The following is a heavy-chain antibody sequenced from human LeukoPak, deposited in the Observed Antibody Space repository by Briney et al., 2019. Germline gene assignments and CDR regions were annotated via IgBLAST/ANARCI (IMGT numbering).Heavy chain of an antibody. D-gene: IGHD2-15*01. J-gene: IGHJ4*02. CDR3: AKARYCSGGSCDTIDH. CDR1: GFTFDDYA. V-gene: IGHV3-43*02. CDR2: ISGDGGST. Sequence: PGGSLRLSCAASGFTFDDYAMHWVRHAPGKGLEWVSLISGDGGSTYYADSVKGRFTISRDNSKNSLYLQMNSLRTEDTALYYCAKARYCSGGSCDTIDHWGQGTLVTVSS.